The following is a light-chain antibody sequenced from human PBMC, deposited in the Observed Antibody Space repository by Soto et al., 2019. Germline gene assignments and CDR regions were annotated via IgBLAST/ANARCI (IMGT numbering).Light chain of an antibody. CDR2: NND. CDR3: AAWDGSLNGWV. Sequence: QSVLTQAPSASGTPGQRVTISCSGTSSNIGSNTVNWYQQLPGTAPKLLIYNNDQRPSGVPDRFSGSKSGTSASLAIGGLQSEDEADYYCAAWDGSLNGWVFGGGTKLTVL. J-gene: IGLJ3*02. CDR1: SSNIGSNT. V-gene: IGLV1-44*01.